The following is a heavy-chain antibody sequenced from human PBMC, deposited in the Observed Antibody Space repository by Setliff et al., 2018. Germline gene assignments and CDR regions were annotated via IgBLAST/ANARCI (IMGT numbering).Heavy chain of an antibody. D-gene: IGHD3-3*01. V-gene: IGHV1-69*06. CDR2: IIPLFETT. CDR1: GGIFNSFS. CDR3: ARENMAKNFWGEHFDY. J-gene: IGHJ4*02. Sequence: SVKVSCKASGGIFNSFSITWVRQAPGQGLEWMGRIIPLFETTNYVEKFQGRVTITADKSTSTAYMELSRLASEDTAVYYCARENMAKNFWGEHFDYWGQGTLVTVSS.